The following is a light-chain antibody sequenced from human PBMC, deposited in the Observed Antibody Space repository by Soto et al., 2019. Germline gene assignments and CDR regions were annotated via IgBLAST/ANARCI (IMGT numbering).Light chain of an antibody. V-gene: IGKV1-39*01. CDR1: QSITSY. CDR2: AAS. Sequence: DIQVTQSPSSLSASVGDRVTITCRASQSITSYLNWYQQKPGKAPKLLIYAASSLQSGVPSRFSGRGSGTDFTLTISSLQPEDFATYYCQQLNAYPRTFGQGTRLEIK. J-gene: IGKJ5*01. CDR3: QQLNAYPRT.